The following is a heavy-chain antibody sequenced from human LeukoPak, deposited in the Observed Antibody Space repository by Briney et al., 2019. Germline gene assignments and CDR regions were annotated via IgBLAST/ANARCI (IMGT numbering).Heavy chain of an antibody. D-gene: IGHD2-21*01. V-gene: IGHV4-39*01. CDR2: IYYSGST. Sequence: SETLSLTCTVSGGSISSSSYYWGWIRQPPGKGLEWIGSIYYSGSTYYNPSLKSRVTISVDTSKNQFSLKLSSVTAADTAVYYCARAPVFAVGVFDIWGQGTKVTVSS. CDR3: ARAPVFAVGVFDI. J-gene: IGHJ3*02. CDR1: GGSISSSSYY.